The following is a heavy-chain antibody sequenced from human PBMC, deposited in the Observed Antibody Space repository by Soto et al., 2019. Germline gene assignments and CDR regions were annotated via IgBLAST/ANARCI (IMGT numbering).Heavy chain of an antibody. CDR3: ARKDYGDYLDY. CDR1: GGSISSSRYY. Sequence: QLQLQESGPGLVKPSETLSLTCTVSGGSISSSRYYWGWIRQPQGKGLEWIGSIYYSGSTYYNPSLKSRVTISLDTSKNQFSLKLSSVTAADTAVYYCARKDYGDYLDYWGQGTLVTVSS. V-gene: IGHV4-39*01. J-gene: IGHJ4*02. CDR2: IYYSGST. D-gene: IGHD4-17*01.